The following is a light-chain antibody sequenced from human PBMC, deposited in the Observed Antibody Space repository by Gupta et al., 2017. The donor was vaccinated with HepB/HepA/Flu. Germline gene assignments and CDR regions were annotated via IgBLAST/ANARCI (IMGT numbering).Light chain of an antibody. CDR3: QQSDSTPIT. Sequence: DIQMTQSPSSLSASVGDRVTITCRASQSINSFLSWYQQKPGKAPKLLIYATSSLQSGVPARFSGSRSGTDFTLTISMLQPEDFATYYCQQSDSTPITFGQGTLLEIK. J-gene: IGKJ5*01. V-gene: IGKV1-39*01. CDR1: QSINSF. CDR2: ATS.